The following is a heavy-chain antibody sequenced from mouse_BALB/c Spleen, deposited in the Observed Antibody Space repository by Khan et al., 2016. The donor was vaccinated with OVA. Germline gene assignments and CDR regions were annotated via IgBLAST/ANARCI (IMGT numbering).Heavy chain of an antibody. V-gene: IGHV1-54*01. CDR3: ARELGRRGFAY. D-gene: IGHD4-1*01. CDR1: GYAFTNYW. CDR2: INPGSGGA. Sequence: VQLQESGAELVRPGTSVKVSCRASGYAFTNYWIEWVKQRPGQGLEWIGVINPGSGGANYNEKFKDKASLTADKSSSTAYMQLSSLTSDDSAVYFCARELGRRGFAYWGQGTLVTVSA. J-gene: IGHJ3*01.